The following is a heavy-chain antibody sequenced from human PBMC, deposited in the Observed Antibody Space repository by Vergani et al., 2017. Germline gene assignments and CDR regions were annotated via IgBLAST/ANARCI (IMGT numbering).Heavy chain of an antibody. CDR3: ARDVWDCSGISCFLRAGEFYYMDV. Sequence: QVQLVESGGGVVQPGTSLRLSCEASGLKFSQFGMHWVRPGPGKGLEWVAFISYDGSKTHYADSEEGRVTISRDNSKNTVGLEMSILRVDDTATYYCARDVWDCSGISCFLRAGEFYYMDVWGQGTTVTVSS. V-gene: IGHV3-33*05. CDR1: GLKFSQFG. J-gene: IGHJ6*03. D-gene: IGHD3-16*01. CDR2: ISYDGSKT.